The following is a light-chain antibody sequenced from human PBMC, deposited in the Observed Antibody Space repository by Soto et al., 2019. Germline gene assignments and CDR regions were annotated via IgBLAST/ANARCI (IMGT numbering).Light chain of an antibody. CDR2: EAY. Sequence: ILLTHAPATLSLSPGERATLSCRASQSVSKYLAWYQHKPGQPPRLLIYEAYNRATGIPARFSGSGSGTDFTLTISRLEPEDFAVYYCQQRSNWRGTFGQGTKVDIK. V-gene: IGKV3-11*01. J-gene: IGKJ2*02. CDR3: QQRSNWRGT. CDR1: QSVSKY.